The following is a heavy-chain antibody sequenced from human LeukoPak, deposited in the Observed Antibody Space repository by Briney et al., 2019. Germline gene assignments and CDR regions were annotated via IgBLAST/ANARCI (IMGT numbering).Heavy chain of an antibody. Sequence: PSETLSLTCTVSGGSISSYYWSWIRQPAGKGLEWIGRIYTSGSTNYNPSLKSRVTMSVDTSKNQFSLKLSSVTAADTAVYYCARDMVAVAGPYFNAFDIWGQGTMVTVSS. CDR2: IYTSGST. CDR1: GGSISSYY. D-gene: IGHD6-19*01. CDR3: ARDMVAVAGPYFNAFDI. J-gene: IGHJ3*02. V-gene: IGHV4-4*07.